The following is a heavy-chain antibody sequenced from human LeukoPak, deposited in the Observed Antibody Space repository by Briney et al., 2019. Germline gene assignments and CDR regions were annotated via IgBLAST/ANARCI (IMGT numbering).Heavy chain of an antibody. CDR3: ARDRAGEDY. CDR1: GGSISSYY. V-gene: IGHV4-59*01. CDR2: IYYSGST. Sequence: SETLSLTCTVSGGSISSYYWSWIRQPPGKGLEWIGYIYYSGSTNYNPSLKSRVTISVDTSKNQFSLKLSSVTAADTAVYYCARDRAGEDYWGQGTLVTVSS. D-gene: IGHD3-10*01. J-gene: IGHJ4*02.